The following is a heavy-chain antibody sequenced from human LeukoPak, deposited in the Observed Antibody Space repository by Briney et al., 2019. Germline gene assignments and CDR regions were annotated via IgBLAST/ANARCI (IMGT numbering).Heavy chain of an antibody. V-gene: IGHV3-9*01. J-gene: IGHJ4*02. CDR1: GFTFDDYA. CDR3: AKDPVGGGYSYGYFDY. CDR2: ISWNSGNI. D-gene: IGHD5-18*01. Sequence: PGGSLRLSCAASGFTFDDYAMHWVRQAPGKGLEWVSGISWNSGNIGYADSVKGRFTISRDNAKNSLYLQMNSLRAEDTALYYCAKDPVGGGYSYGYFDYWGQGTLVTVSS.